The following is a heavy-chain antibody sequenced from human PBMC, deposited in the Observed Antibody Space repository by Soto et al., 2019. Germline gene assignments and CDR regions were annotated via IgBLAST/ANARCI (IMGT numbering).Heavy chain of an antibody. CDR1: GFTFSTYW. V-gene: IGHV3-74*01. CDR2: LKGDGSMT. CDR3: ARGGLYAYYQDN. D-gene: IGHD3-16*01. J-gene: IGHJ4*02. Sequence: EVQLVESGGGVVQPGESLRLSCTASGFTFSTYWMHWVRQAPGKGLVWLSRLKGDGSMTDYADSVKGRFTISRDNAENKLYLQMIGLRAEDTAIYYCARGGLYAYYQDNWGQGTLVTVSS.